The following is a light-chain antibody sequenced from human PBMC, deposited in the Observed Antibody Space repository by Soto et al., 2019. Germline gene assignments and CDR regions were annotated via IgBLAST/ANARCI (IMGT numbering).Light chain of an antibody. J-gene: IGLJ2*01. Sequence: QPVLTQSPSASASLGASVKLTCTLSSGHSTYVIAWHQQQPEKGPHYLMKLNSDGSHTKGDGIPDRFSGSSSGAERYLTISSLQSEDEADYYCQTWGTGIQVFGGGTKLTVL. V-gene: IGLV4-69*02. CDR1: SGHSTYV. CDR2: LNSDGSH. CDR3: QTWGTGIQV.